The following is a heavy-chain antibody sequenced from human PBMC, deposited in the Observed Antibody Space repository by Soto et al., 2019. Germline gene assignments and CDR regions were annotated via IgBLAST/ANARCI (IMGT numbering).Heavy chain of an antibody. CDR1: GGSFSGYQ. CDR2: INDSGNI. J-gene: IGHJ6*03. Sequence: QVQLQQWGAGLLKPSETLSLTCAVYGGSFSGYQWSWIRQTPGKGLEWIGEINDSGNIHYNPSLKSRSTILLATAKKQISLKMSSVTAADTAVYYCARGLILWFGELSRRGGYYYYMDVWGKGTAVTVSS. V-gene: IGHV4-34*01. D-gene: IGHD3-10*01. CDR3: ARGLILWFGELSRRGGYYYYMDV.